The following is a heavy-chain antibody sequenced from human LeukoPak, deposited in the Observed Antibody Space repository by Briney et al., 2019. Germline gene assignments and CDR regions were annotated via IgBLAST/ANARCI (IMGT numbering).Heavy chain of an antibody. CDR1: GFTFSSYA. Sequence: GGSLRLSCAAPGFTFSSYAMSWVRQAPGKGLEWVSAISGSGGSTYYADSVKGRFTISRDNSKNTLYLQMNSLRAEDTAVYYCAKGMRGYSYGYSDYWGQGTLVTVSS. CDR3: AKGMRGYSYGYSDY. D-gene: IGHD5-18*01. J-gene: IGHJ4*02. CDR2: ISGSGGST. V-gene: IGHV3-23*01.